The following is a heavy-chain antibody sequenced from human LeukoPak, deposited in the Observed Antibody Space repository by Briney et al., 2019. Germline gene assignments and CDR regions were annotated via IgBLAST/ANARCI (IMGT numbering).Heavy chain of an antibody. CDR3: ARPKYDFWSGSSVDAFDI. CDR2: INPNSGGT. J-gene: IGHJ3*02. D-gene: IGHD3-3*01. CDR1: GYTFTGYH. V-gene: IGHV1-2*02. Sequence: GASVKVSCKASGYTFTGYHMHWVRQAPGQGLEWMGWINPNSGGTNYAQKFQGRVTMTRDTSISTAYMELSRLRSDDTAVYYCARPKYDFWSGSSVDAFDIWGQGTMVTVSS.